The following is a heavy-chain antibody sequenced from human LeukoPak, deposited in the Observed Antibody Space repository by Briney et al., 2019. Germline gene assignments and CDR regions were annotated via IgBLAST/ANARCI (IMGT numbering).Heavy chain of an antibody. CDR3: ARGIVVVPAAIDY. CDR1: GYTFTGYY. V-gene: IGHV1-2*02. Sequence: ASVKVSCKASGYTFTGYYMHWVRQAPGQGLEWMGWINPNSGGTNYAQKFQGRVTMTRDTSISTAYMELSRLRSDDTAVYYCARGIVVVPAAIDYWRQGTLVTVSS. CDR2: INPNSGGT. D-gene: IGHD2-2*01. J-gene: IGHJ4*02.